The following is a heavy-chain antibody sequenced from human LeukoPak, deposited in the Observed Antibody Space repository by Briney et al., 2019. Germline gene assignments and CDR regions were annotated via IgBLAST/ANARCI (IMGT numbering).Heavy chain of an antibody. V-gene: IGHV3-21*01. D-gene: IGHD3-16*02. CDR1: GFTFSSYS. Sequence: GGSLRLSCAASGFTFSSYSMNWVRQAPGNWREWVSSISSSSSYIYYADSVKGRFTISRDNGKNSLYLQMNSLRAEDTAVYYCASSPGATYDYVWGSYRYTFDYWGQGTLVTVSS. CDR2: ISSSSSYI. J-gene: IGHJ4*02. CDR3: ASSPGATYDYVWGSYRYTFDY.